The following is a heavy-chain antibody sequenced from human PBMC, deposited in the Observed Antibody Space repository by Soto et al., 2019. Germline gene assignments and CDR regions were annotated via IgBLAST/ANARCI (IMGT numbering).Heavy chain of an antibody. CDR1: GGSISSSSYY. Sequence: QLQLQESGPGLVKPSETLSLTCTVSGGSISSSSYYWGWIRQPPGKVLEWIGSIYYSGSTYYNPSLKSRVTISVDTSKNQFSLKLSSVTAADTAVYYCARHVSPWPEILFDYWGQGTLVTVSS. CDR3: ARHVSPWPEILFDY. V-gene: IGHV4-39*01. J-gene: IGHJ4*02. D-gene: IGHD5-12*01. CDR2: IYYSGST.